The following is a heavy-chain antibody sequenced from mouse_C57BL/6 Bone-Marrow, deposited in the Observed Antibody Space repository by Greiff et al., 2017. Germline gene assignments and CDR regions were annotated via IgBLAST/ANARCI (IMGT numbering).Heavy chain of an antibody. D-gene: IGHD2-3*01. Sequence: EVKLMESGPELVKPGASVKIPCKASGYTFTDYNMDWVKQSHGKSLEWIGDINPNNGGTIYNQKFKGKATLTVDKSSSTAYMELRSLTSEATAVYYCARNFRLLSFDYWGQGTTLTVSS. CDR3: ARNFRLLSFDY. CDR2: INPNNGGT. J-gene: IGHJ2*01. CDR1: GYTFTDYN. V-gene: IGHV1-18*01.